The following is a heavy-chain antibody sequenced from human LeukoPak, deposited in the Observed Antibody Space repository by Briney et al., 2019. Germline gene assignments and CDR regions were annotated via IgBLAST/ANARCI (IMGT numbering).Heavy chain of an antibody. CDR2: IFPSGGEI. Sequence: GGSLRLSCEASGFTFSTFAMIWVRQPPGKGLEWVSSIFPSGGEIHYADSVRGRFTISRDNAKNSLYLQMNSLRAEDTAVYYCARAGSGRSPDWFDPWGQGTLVTVSS. V-gene: IGHV3-21*06. CDR3: ARAGSGRSPDWFDP. CDR1: GFTFSTFA. D-gene: IGHD1-26*01. J-gene: IGHJ5*02.